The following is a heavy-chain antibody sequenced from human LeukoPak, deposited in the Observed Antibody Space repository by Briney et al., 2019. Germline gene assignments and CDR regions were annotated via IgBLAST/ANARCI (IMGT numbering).Heavy chain of an antibody. CDR1: GYSFNYYW. V-gene: IGHV5-51*01. D-gene: IGHD2-2*01. CDR3: ARPGGTTPAGTYLEH. CDR2: IYPGDSAT. J-gene: IGHJ1*01. Sequence: GESLKISCKGSGYSFNYYWIAWVRQMPGKGLEWMGIIYPGDSATRYGPSLQGQVTISVDKSISTAYLQWNSLKASDTAMYFCARPGGTTPAGTYLEHWGQGTLVTVSS.